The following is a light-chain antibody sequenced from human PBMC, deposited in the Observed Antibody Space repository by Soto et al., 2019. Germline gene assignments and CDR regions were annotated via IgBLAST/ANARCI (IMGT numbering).Light chain of an antibody. CDR1: QCLLHSNGYTY. CDR3: MQALQTPIT. Sequence: DIGMTQSTISLPVTPGQPAPISCRSIQCLLHSNGYTYLDWYVQKPGQSPQLLIYLGSNRASGVPDRFSGSGSGTDFTLKISRVEAEDVGVYYCMQALQTPITFGQGTGLEIK. J-gene: IGKJ5*01. V-gene: IGKV2-28*01. CDR2: LGS.